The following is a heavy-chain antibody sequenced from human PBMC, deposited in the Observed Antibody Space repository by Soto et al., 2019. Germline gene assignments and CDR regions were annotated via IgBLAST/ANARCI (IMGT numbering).Heavy chain of an antibody. J-gene: IGHJ4*02. CDR1: ASSFTTYW. CDR2: IDPSDSYT. D-gene: IGHD5-18*01. CDR3: AKQGYSYGRGVYYFDY. Sequence: PCESLKISCKGSASSFTTYWTSWVRLMPGKGLEWMGRIDPSDSYTNYSPSFQGHVTISADKSISTAYLQWSSLKASDTAMYYCAKQGYSYGRGVYYFDYWGQGTLVTVS. V-gene: IGHV5-10-1*01.